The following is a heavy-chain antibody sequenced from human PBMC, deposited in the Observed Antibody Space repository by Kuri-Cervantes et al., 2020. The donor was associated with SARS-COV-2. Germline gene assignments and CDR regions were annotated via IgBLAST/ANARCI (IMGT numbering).Heavy chain of an antibody. CDR1: GGAISSGGYP. CDR2: IYHSGTT. J-gene: IGHJ5*02. V-gene: IGHV4-30-2*01. Sequence: LRLSCAVSGGAISSGGYPWSWIRQPPGKGLEWIGYIYHSGTTYYNPSLKSRLTILVDSSKNQFFLKLTSVTAADTAIYYCARAAYSSTWYISHFDPWGQGTLVTVSS. CDR3: ARAAYSSTWYISHFDP. D-gene: IGHD6-13*01.